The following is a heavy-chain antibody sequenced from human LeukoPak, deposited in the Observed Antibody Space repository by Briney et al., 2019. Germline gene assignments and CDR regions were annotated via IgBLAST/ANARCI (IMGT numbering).Heavy chain of an antibody. CDR3: ARLRGGGYSSGWVDY. CDR2: INPSGGST. Sequence: ASVKVSCKASGYTITSYYMHWVRQAPGQGLEWMGIINPSGGSTSYAQKFQGRVTMTRDTSTSTVYMELSSLRSEDTAVYYCARLRGGGYSSGWVDYWGQGTLVTVSS. J-gene: IGHJ4*02. CDR1: GYTITSYY. D-gene: IGHD6-19*01. V-gene: IGHV1-46*01.